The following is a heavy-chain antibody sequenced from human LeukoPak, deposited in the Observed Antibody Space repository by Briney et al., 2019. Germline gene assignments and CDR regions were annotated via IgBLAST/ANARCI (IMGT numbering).Heavy chain of an antibody. CDR1: GFAFSTYT. D-gene: IGHD3-22*01. V-gene: IGHV3-21*01. CDR2: SSSSSRHI. CDR3: AREIGEVVPLIGPFDY. Sequence: GGALRLSCAASGFAFSTYTMNWVRQAPGKGLEWVSCSSSSSRHIYYADSVKGRFTISRDKAKNSLYMQMKRLRAEHTAVSYCAREIGEVVPLIGPFDYWGQGTLLTVSS. J-gene: IGHJ4*02.